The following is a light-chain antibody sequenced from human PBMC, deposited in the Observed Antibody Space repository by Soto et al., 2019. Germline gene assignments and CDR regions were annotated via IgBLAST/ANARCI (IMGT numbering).Light chain of an antibody. V-gene: IGLV2-23*02. CDR3: CAPVGTSTYV. CDR2: EVT. CDR1: GSDVGGYKF. Sequence: QSVLTQPASVSGSPGQSITISCTGSGSDVGGYKFVSWYQQHPGKVPRLMIYEVTERPSGVSNRFSGSRSGNTASLTISGIQAEDEAYSYCCAPVGTSTYVFGTGTQLTVL. J-gene: IGLJ1*01.